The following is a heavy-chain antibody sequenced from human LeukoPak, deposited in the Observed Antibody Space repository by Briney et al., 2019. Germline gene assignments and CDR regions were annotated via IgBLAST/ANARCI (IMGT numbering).Heavy chain of an antibody. J-gene: IGHJ3*02. V-gene: IGHV1-69*05. Sequence: ASVKVSCKASGYTFTSYGISWVRQAPGQGLEWMGRIIPIFGTANYAQKFQGRVTITTDESTSTAYMELSSLRSEDTAVYYCATRTSESIVGATFAFDIWGQGTMVTVSS. CDR2: IIPIFGTA. D-gene: IGHD1-26*01. CDR1: GYTFTSYG. CDR3: ATRTSESIVGATFAFDI.